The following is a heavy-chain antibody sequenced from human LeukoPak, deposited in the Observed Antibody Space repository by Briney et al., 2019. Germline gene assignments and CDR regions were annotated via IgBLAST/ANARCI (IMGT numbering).Heavy chain of an antibody. CDR2: ISSSSTYT. CDR1: GFTFSSYS. V-gene: IGHV3-21*01. J-gene: IGHJ4*02. Sequence: GGSLRLSCAASGFTFSSYSMNWVRQAPGKGLEWVSSISSSSTYTKYADSVQGRFTISRDNAKNSLYLQMNSLRAEDTAVYYCARVGPAGNEYGSGSYYYWGQGTLVTVSS. D-gene: IGHD3-10*01. CDR3: ARVGPAGNEYGSGSYYY.